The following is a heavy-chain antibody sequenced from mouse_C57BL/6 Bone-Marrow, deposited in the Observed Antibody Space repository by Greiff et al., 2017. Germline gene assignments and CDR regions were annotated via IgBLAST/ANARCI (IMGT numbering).Heavy chain of an antibody. CDR3: ARTLLRGVDY. D-gene: IGHD1-1*01. V-gene: IGHV1-54*01. CDR2: INPGSGGT. CDR1: GYAFTNYL. J-gene: IGHJ4*01. Sequence: QVQLQQSGAELVRPGTSVKVSCKASGYAFTNYLIEWVKQRPGQGLEWIGVINPGSGGTNYNEEFKGKATLTADKSSSTAYMQLSSLTSEDSAVYFCARTLLRGVDYWDRGTSVTVSS.